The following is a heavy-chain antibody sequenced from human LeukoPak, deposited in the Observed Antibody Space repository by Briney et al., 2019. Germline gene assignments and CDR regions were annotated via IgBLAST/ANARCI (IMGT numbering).Heavy chain of an antibody. CDR3: ARALAVAGISPKPNWFDP. CDR2: IYTSGST. Sequence: SETLSLTCTVSGGSISSYYWSWIRQPAGKGLEWIGRIYTSGSTNYNPSLKSRVTISVDTSKNQFSLKLSSVTAADTAVYYCARALAVAGISPKPNWFDPWGQGTLVTVSS. CDR1: GGSISSYY. D-gene: IGHD6-19*01. J-gene: IGHJ5*02. V-gene: IGHV4-4*07.